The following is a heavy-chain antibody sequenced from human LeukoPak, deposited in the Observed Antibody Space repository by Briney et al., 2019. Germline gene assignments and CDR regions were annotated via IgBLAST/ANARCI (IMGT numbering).Heavy chain of an antibody. CDR2: ISGSSSYI. CDR3: STISSYYYMDV. CDR1: GFTFSSYS. D-gene: IGHD2-21*01. Sequence: GGSLRLSCAASGFTFSSYSMNWVRQAPGKGLEWVSSISGSSSYIYYADSVKGRFTISRDNSKNTLYLQMNSLRAEDTAVYYCSTISSYYYMDVWGKGTTVTISS. V-gene: IGHV3-21*04. J-gene: IGHJ6*03.